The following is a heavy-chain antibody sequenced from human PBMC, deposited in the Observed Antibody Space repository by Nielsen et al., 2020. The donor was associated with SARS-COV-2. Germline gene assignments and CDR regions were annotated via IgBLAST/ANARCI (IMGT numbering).Heavy chain of an antibody. CDR1: GFTFTRYT. CDR2: VGGGAGGA. D-gene: IGHD1-26*01. V-gene: IGHV3-23*01. CDR3: AKVLSGSSYGDDAFDV. Sequence: GESLKISCAASGFTFTRYTFGWVRQAPGKGLEWISSVGGGAGGAHYIDSVEGRFTISRDNAKSTVYLQMNTLRVEDTAVYFCAKVLSGSSYGDDAFDVWGQGTMVTVSS. J-gene: IGHJ3*01.